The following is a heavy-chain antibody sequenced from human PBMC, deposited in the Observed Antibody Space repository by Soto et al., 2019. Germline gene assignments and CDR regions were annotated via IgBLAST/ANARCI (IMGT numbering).Heavy chain of an antibody. Sequence: GGSLRLSCTASGFNTRFYSMSWVRQTPGKGLEWVAALSRSGGATYYADSVRGRFTISRDASKDTLFLQMSNLRAEDTALYYCAKGEMSTIRNSFDPWGQGTLVTVSS. CDR1: GFNTRFYS. V-gene: IGHV3-23*01. D-gene: IGHD1-7*01. CDR2: LSRSGGAT. J-gene: IGHJ5*02. CDR3: AKGEMSTIRNSFDP.